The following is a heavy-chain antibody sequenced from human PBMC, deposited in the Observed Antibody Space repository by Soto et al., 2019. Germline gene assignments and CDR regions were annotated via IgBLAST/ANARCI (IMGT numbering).Heavy chain of an antibody. Sequence: PGGSLRPSSAASGFTFSSYAMSWVRQATGKGLEWVSAISGSGGSTYYADSVKGRFTISRDNSKSTLYLQMNSLRAEDTAVYYCAKDFRLIAAPTFDYWGQGTLVTVSS. CDR3: AKDFRLIAAPTFDY. V-gene: IGHV3-23*01. CDR2: ISGSGGST. D-gene: IGHD6-25*01. CDR1: GFTFSSYA. J-gene: IGHJ4*02.